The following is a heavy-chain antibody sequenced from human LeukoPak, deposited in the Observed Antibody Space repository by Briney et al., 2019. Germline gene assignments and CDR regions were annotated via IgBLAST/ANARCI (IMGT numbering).Heavy chain of an antibody. CDR3: ARVNVHGDFDI. D-gene: IGHD4-17*01. V-gene: IGHV3-7*01. CDR2: TKEDGSEK. J-gene: IGHJ3*02. CDR1: GFTFSSYW. Sequence: GGSLRLSCAASGFTFSSYWMTWVRQAPGKGLEWMANTKEDGSEKYYEDSVKGRFTISRDNAKNSVSLQMTSLRAEDTALYYCARVNVHGDFDIWGQGTMVTVSS.